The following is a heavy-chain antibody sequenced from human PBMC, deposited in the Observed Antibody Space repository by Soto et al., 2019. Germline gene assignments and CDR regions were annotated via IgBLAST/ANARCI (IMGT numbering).Heavy chain of an antibody. Sequence: EVQLLQSGGGLVQPGGSLRLSCAVSGFTFSSYTMAWVRQAPGKGLEWVSSISGSGGSPNYADSLQCRFTISRDNPKNTLDLQMNSMRAEDTASYYCAKARCSGGTCYVPDYWGQGVLVTVSA. J-gene: IGHJ4*02. CDR1: GFTFSSYT. CDR2: ISGSGGSP. D-gene: IGHD2-15*01. V-gene: IGHV3-23*01. CDR3: AKARCSGGTCYVPDY.